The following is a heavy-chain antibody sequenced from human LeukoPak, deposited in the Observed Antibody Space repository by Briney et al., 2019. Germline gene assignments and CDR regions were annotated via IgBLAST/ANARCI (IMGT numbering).Heavy chain of an antibody. J-gene: IGHJ4*02. Sequence: PSETLSLTCTVSGDSISSSSYYWGWIRQPPGKGLEWIGYIYSSGSTNYNPSLKSRVTISVDTSKNQFSLKLSSVTAADTAVYYCARRAGGNSDFDYWGQGTLVTVSS. V-gene: IGHV4-61*05. CDR1: GDSISSSSYY. CDR2: IYSSGST. D-gene: IGHD4-23*01. CDR3: ARRAGGNSDFDY.